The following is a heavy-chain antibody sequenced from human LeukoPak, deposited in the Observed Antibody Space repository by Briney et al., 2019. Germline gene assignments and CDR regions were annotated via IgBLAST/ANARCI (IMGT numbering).Heavy chain of an antibody. CDR2: ISGSGGST. CDR3: ARADTAMKDAFDI. J-gene: IGHJ3*02. CDR1: GFTFSIYA. Sequence: PGGSLRLSCAASGFTFSIYAMSWVRQAPGKGLEWVSAISGSGGSTYYADSVKGRFTISRDNSKNTLYLQMNSLRAEDTAVYYCARADTAMKDAFDIWGQGTMVTVSP. D-gene: IGHD5-18*01. V-gene: IGHV3-23*01.